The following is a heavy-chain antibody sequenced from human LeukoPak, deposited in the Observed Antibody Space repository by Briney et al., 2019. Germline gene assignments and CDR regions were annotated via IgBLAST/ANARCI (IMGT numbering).Heavy chain of an antibody. CDR1: GFTFDDYA. CDR2: ISWNSGSI. D-gene: IGHD4-17*01. J-gene: IGHJ4*02. CDR3: AKGNYGD. Sequence: PGGSLRLSCAASGFTFDDYAMHWVRQAPGKGLEWVSGISWNSGSIGYADSVKGRFTISRDNAKNSLYLQMNSQRAEDTALYYCAKGNYGDWGQGTLVTVSS. V-gene: IGHV3-9*01.